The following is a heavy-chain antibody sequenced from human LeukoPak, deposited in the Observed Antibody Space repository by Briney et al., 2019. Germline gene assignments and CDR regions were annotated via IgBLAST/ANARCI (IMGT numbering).Heavy chain of an antibody. Sequence: SVKVSCKASGGTFSSYAISWVRQAPGQGLEWMGGIIPIFGTANYAQKFQGRVTITADESTSTAYMELSSLRSEDTAVYYCPRVGIGGIVATIYSYYFDYWGQGTLVTVSS. D-gene: IGHD5-12*01. CDR1: GGTFSSYA. CDR2: IIPIFGTA. CDR3: PRVGIGGIVATIYSYYFDY. J-gene: IGHJ4*02. V-gene: IGHV1-69*13.